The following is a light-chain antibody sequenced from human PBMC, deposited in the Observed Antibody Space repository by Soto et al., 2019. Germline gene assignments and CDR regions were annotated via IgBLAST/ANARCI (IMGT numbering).Light chain of an antibody. J-gene: IGLJ2*01. CDR1: SGHSSFA. CDR3: LSWTTRRALV. Sequence: QSVLTQSPSASASLGASVKLTCTLSSGHSSFAIAWHQQQPEKGPRYLMKVESDGSHSKGDGIPDRFSGSSSGAERYLTISSLQSEDEADYYCLSWTTRRALVFGGGTKVTVL. CDR2: VESDGSH. V-gene: IGLV4-69*02.